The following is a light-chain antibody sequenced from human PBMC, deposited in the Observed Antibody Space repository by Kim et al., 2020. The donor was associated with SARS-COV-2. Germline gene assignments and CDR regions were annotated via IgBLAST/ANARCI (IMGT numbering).Light chain of an antibody. V-gene: IGLV2-11*01. CDR1: SSDVGGYNY. Sequence: QSALTQPRSVSGSPGQSVTISCTGTSSDVGGYNYVSRYQQHPGKAPKLMIYDVSKRPSGVPDRFSGSKSGNTASLTISGLQAEDEADYYCCSYAGSNWVFGGGTQLTVL. J-gene: IGLJ3*02. CDR2: DVS. CDR3: CSYAGSNWV.